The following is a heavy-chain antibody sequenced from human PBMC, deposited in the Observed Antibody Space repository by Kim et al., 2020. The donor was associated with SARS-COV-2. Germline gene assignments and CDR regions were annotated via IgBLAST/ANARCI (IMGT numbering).Heavy chain of an antibody. V-gene: IGHV3-11*06. Sequence: DSGKGRFTISRDNAKNSLYLKMNSLRAEDTAVYYCARDCSGGSCYYFDYWGQGTLVTVSS. D-gene: IGHD2-15*01. J-gene: IGHJ4*02. CDR3: ARDCSGGSCYYFDY.